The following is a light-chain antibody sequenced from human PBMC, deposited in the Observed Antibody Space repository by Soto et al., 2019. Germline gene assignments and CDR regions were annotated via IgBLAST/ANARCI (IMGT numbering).Light chain of an antibody. J-gene: IGKJ5*01. CDR1: QRVSSY. CDR2: GAS. V-gene: IGKV3-20*01. CDR3: QHYAGGSRIT. Sequence: PGERVTLSCRASQRVSSYLAWYQQKPGQAPRLLISGASSRATGIPDRFSGSGFGTDFTLTISRLEPEDFALYYCQHYAGGSRITFGQGTRLEIK.